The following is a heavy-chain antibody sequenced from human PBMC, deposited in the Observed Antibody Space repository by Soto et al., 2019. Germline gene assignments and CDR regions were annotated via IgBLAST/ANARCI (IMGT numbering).Heavy chain of an antibody. CDR1: GFTFNENN. J-gene: IGHJ5*02. CDR2: IWYDGSLK. Sequence: QVQLVESGGGVVQPGRSLRLSCAASGFTFNENNIHWARQAPGKGLEWVGVIWYDGSLKYYADSVKGRFTISRDNSKNTVYLEMDSVRPEDTAVYYCAKALVVNEIIYNWLEPWGQGTLVTVSS. V-gene: IGHV3-33*06. D-gene: IGHD2-15*01. CDR3: AKALVVNEIIYNWLEP.